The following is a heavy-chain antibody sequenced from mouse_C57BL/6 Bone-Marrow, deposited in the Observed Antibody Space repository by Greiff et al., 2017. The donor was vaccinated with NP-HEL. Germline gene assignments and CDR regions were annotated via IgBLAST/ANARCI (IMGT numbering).Heavy chain of an antibody. CDR3: TRSRYYGTAWFAY. V-gene: IGHV1-15*01. CDR1: GYTFTDYE. D-gene: IGHD1-1*01. CDR2: IDPETGGT. Sequence: VQRVESGAELVRPGASVTLSCKASGYTFTDYEMHWVKQTPVHGLEWIGAIDPETGGTAYNQKFKGKAILTADKSSSTAYMELRSLTSEDSAVYYCTRSRYYGTAWFAYWGQGTLVTVSA. J-gene: IGHJ3*01.